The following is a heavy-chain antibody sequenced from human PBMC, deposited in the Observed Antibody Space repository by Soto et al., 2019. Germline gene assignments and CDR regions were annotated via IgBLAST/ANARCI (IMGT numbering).Heavy chain of an antibody. Sequence: PSDTLSLTCTVSGGSISSSSYYWGWIRQPPGKGLEWIGSIYYSGSTYYNPSLKSRVTISVDTSKNQFSLKLSSVTAADTAVYYCARGQVVAAQHWGQGTLVTVSS. V-gene: IGHV4-39*01. CDR3: ARGQVVAAQH. CDR2: IYYSGST. CDR1: GGSISSSSYY. J-gene: IGHJ4*02. D-gene: IGHD2-15*01.